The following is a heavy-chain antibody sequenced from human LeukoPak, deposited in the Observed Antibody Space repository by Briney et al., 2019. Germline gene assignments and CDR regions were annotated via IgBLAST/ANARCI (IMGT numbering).Heavy chain of an antibody. CDR2: CDSGDNT. Sequence: PGGSLRLSCAASGVTINTHYMKWVRQAPGKGVEWVACDSGDNTYYTDTANGRLTISRDNSNNTVFLQLGDSRIADTAAYSCARGGGCSSHDFGGGVEGYFDYWGQGTVVSVSS. J-gene: IGHJ4*02. CDR1: GVTINTHY. D-gene: IGHD5-12*01. V-gene: IGHV3-53*01. CDR3: ARGGGCSSHDFGGGVEGYFDY.